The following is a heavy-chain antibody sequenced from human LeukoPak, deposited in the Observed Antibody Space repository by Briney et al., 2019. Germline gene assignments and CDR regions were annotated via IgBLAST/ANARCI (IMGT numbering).Heavy chain of an antibody. CDR2: IYYSGST. V-gene: IGHV4-38-2*01. Sequence: GSLRLSCAASGFTFSSYAMSWVRQPPGKGLEWIGSIYYSGSTYYNPSLKSRVTISVDTSKNQFSLKLSSVTAADTAVYYCARREGNSYGVEDLQNWFDPWGQGTLVTVSS. CDR3: ARREGNSYGVEDLQNWFDP. D-gene: IGHD5-18*01. CDR1: GFTFSSYA. J-gene: IGHJ5*02.